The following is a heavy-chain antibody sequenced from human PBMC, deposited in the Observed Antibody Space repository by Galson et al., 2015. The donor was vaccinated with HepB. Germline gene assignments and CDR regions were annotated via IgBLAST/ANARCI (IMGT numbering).Heavy chain of an antibody. CDR2: ISSSSSYI. J-gene: IGHJ6*02. V-gene: IGHV3-21*01. CDR1: GFAFSSYS. Sequence: SLRLSCAASGFAFSSYSMNWVRQAPGKGLEWVSSISSSSSYIYYADSVKGRFTISRDNAKNSLYPQMNSLRAEDTAVYYCARDLPKGANYYYYYGMDVWGQGTTVTVSS. D-gene: IGHD3-16*01. CDR3: ARDLPKGANYYYYYGMDV.